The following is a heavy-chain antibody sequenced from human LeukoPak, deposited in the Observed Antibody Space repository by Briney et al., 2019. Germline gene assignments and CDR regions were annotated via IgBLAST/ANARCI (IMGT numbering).Heavy chain of an antibody. CDR1: GYTFTGYY. V-gene: IGHV1-18*04. Sequence: ASVKVSCKASGYTFTGYYMHWVRQAPGQGLEWMGWISAYNGNTNYAQKLQGRVTMTTDTSTSTAYMELRSLRSDDTAVYYCARGSIDAFDIWGQGTMVTVSS. D-gene: IGHD6-6*01. J-gene: IGHJ3*02. CDR3: ARGSIDAFDI. CDR2: ISAYNGNT.